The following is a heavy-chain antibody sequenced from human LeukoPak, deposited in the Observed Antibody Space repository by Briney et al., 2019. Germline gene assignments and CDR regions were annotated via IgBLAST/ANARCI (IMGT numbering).Heavy chain of an antibody. CDR1: GGTFSSYA. CDR2: IIPIFGTA. J-gene: IGHJ4*02. Sequence: SVKVSCKASGGTFSSYAISWVRQAPGQGLEWMGGIIPIFGTANYAQKLQGRVTMTTDTSTSTAYMELRSLRSDDTAVYYCAKSKPELWFGEFSNFDYWGQGTLVTVSS. CDR3: AKSKPELWFGEFSNFDY. V-gene: IGHV1-69*05. D-gene: IGHD3-10*01.